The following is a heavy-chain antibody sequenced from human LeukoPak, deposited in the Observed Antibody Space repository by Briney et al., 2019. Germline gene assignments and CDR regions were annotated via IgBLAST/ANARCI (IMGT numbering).Heavy chain of an antibody. V-gene: IGHV3-74*01. CDR3: ARDWWFDP. CDR1: GFTFDDYA. CDR2: INSDGSST. Sequence: GGSLRLSCAASGFTFDDYAMHWVRQVPGKGPVWVSRINSDGSSTDYTDSVKGRFTISRDNAKNTLYLQMNSLRVEDTAVYYCARDWWFDPWGQGTLVTVSS. J-gene: IGHJ5*02.